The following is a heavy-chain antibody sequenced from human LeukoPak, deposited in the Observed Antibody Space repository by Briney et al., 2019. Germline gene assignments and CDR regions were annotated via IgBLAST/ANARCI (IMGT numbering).Heavy chain of an antibody. J-gene: IGHJ6*02. V-gene: IGHV6-1*01. CDR2: TYYRSKWNN. D-gene: IGHD6-13*01. CDR3: ARAASAAPYYYYGMDV. CDR1: GDSVSSNSAA. Sequence: SQTLSLTCAISGDSVSSNSAAWNWLRQSPSRGLEWLGRTYYRSKWNNDYAVSVKSRITINPDTSKNQFSLQLNSVTPEDTAVYYCARAASAAPYYYYGMDVWGQGTTVTVSS.